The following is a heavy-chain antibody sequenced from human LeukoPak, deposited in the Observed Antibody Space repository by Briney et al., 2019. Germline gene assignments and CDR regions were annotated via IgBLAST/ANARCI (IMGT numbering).Heavy chain of an antibody. J-gene: IGHJ3*02. D-gene: IGHD2-21*02. V-gene: IGHV3-64D*06. CDR2: ISSNGGST. CDR1: GFTFSSYA. Sequence: GGSLRLSCSASGFTFSSYAMHWVRQAPGKGLEYVSAISSNGGSTYYADSVKGRFTISRDNSKNTLYLQMSSLRAEDTAVYYCARVGSTDSPHAFDIWGQGTMVTVSS. CDR3: ARVGSTDSPHAFDI.